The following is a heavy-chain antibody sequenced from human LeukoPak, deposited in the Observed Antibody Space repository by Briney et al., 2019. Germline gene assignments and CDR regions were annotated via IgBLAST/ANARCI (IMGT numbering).Heavy chain of an antibody. J-gene: IGHJ4*02. CDR3: ASELKWDHNY. V-gene: IGHV3-33*01. D-gene: IGHD1-26*01. Sequence: GGSLRFSCAASGFTFSSYGMHWVRQAPGKGLEWVAVIWYDGSNKYYADSVKGRFTISRDNSKNTLYLQMNSLRAEDTAVYYCASELKWDHNYWGQGTLVTVSS. CDR1: GFTFSSYG. CDR2: IWYDGSNK.